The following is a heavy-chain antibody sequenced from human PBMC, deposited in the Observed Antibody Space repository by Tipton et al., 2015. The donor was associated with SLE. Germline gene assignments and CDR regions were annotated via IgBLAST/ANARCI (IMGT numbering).Heavy chain of an antibody. CDR3: ARRFGGREYEI. CDR2: INPSGGST. J-gene: IGHJ4*02. Sequence: QLVQSGAEVKKPGASVRLSCKTSGNTFRSYFFHWVRQAPGQGPEWMGMINPSGGSTTYAQTLQGRVAMTRDTSTSTVYMELNSLRYEDTAVYYCARRFGGREYEIWGQGTLVSVSS. D-gene: IGHD3-16*01. V-gene: IGHV1-46*01. CDR1: GNTFRSYF.